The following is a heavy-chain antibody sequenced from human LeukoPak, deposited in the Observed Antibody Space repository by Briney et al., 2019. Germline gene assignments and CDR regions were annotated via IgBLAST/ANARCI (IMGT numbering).Heavy chain of an antibody. CDR1: GFTFSSYA. CDR2: INSDGSST. CDR3: ARVTRGYCSSTSCYAPLGY. D-gene: IGHD2-2*01. J-gene: IGHJ4*02. Sequence: GGTLRLSCAASGFTFSSYAMTWIRQAPGKGLVWVSRINSDGSSTSYADSVKGRFTISRDNAKNTLYLQMNSLRAEDTAVYYCARVTRGYCSSTSCYAPLGYWGQGTLVTVSS. V-gene: IGHV3-74*01.